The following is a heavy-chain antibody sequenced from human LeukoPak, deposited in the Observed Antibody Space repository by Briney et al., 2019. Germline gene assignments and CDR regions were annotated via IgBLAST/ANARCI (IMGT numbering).Heavy chain of an antibody. J-gene: IGHJ6*02. Sequence: GGSLRLSCAASGFTFSSYTMNWVRQAPGKGLEWVSSISSSSSYMYYADSVKGRFTISRDNAENSLYLQMNSLRAEDTAVYYCARDRDVPAIGMDVWGQGTTVTASS. CDR2: ISSSSSYM. CDR1: GFTFSSYT. CDR3: ARDRDVPAIGMDV. V-gene: IGHV3-21*06.